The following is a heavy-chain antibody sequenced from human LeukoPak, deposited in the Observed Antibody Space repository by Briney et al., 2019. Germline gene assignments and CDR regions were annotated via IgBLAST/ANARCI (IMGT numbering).Heavy chain of an antibody. Sequence: GGSLRLSCAASGFTFSSYSMNWVRQAPGKGLEWVSYISSSSSTIYYADSVKGRFTISRDNAKNSLYLQMNSLRAEDTAVYYCAKDRGITIFGVVTSDYWGQGTLVTVSS. V-gene: IGHV3-48*01. J-gene: IGHJ4*02. CDR1: GFTFSSYS. CDR2: ISSSSSTI. CDR3: AKDRGITIFGVVTSDY. D-gene: IGHD3-3*01.